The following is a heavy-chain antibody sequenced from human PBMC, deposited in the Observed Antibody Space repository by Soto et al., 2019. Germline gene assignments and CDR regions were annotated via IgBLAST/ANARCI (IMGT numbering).Heavy chain of an antibody. Sequence: QLQLQESGPGLVKPSETLSLTCTVSGGSISSSSYYWGWIRQPPGKGLEWIGSIYYSGSTYYNPSLKSRVTISVDTSKNQFSLKLSSVTAADTAVYYCATLRVGATTATYYYYGMDVWGQGTTVTVSS. J-gene: IGHJ6*02. CDR1: GGSISSSSYY. CDR2: IYYSGST. D-gene: IGHD1-26*01. V-gene: IGHV4-39*01. CDR3: ATLRVGATTATYYYYGMDV.